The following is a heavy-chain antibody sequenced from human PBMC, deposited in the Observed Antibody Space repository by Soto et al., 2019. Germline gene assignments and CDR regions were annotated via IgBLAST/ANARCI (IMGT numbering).Heavy chain of an antibody. Sequence: QVQLQQWGAGLLKPSETLSLTCAVYGGSFSGYYWSWIRQPPGKGLEWIGEINHSGSTNYNPSLKGRVTISVDTAKNQFSLKLSSVTAADTAVYYCARGKIGYGARVLAYWGQGTLVTVSS. D-gene: IGHD5-18*01. V-gene: IGHV4-34*01. J-gene: IGHJ4*02. CDR2: INHSGST. CDR1: GGSFSGYY. CDR3: ARGKIGYGARVLAY.